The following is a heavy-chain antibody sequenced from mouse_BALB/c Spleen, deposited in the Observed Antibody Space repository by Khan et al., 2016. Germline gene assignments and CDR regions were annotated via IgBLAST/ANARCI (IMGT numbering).Heavy chain of an antibody. CDR2: IRYSGST. D-gene: IGHD2-1*01. V-gene: IGHV3-1*02. CDR3: ANPHGNFDY. Sequence: EVQLQESGPDLVKPSQSLSLTCTVTGYSITSGYSWHWIRQFPGNKLEWMGYIRYSGSTNSNPSLTRRISITRDTSKNQFFLQLNSVTTEDTATXHCANPHGNFDYWGQGTTLTVSS. J-gene: IGHJ2*01. CDR1: GYSITSGYS.